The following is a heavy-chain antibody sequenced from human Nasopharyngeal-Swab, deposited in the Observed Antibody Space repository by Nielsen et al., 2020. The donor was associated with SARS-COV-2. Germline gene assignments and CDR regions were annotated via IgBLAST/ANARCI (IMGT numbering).Heavy chain of an antibody. CDR1: GFTFSSYW. D-gene: IGHD1-14*01. J-gene: IGHJ4*02. V-gene: IGHV3-74*01. CDR2: INSDGSST. Sequence: GGSLRLSCAASGFTFSSYWMHWVRQAPGKGLVWVSRINSDGSSTSYADSVKGRFTISRDNAKNTLYLQMNSLRAEDTAVYYCARIRTGAYFDYWGQGTLVTVSS. CDR3: ARIRTGAYFDY.